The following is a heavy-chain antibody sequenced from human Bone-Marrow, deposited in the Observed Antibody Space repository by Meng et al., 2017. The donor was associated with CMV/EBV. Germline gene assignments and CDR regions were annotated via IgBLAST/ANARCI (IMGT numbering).Heavy chain of an antibody. V-gene: IGHV3-20*04. CDR1: GFTFDDYG. CDR2: INWNGGST. Sequence: GGSLKISCAASGFTFDDYGMSWVRQAPGKGLEWVSGINWNGGSTGYADSVKGRFTISRDNAKNSLYLQMNSLRAEDTALYYCARRVVPGAVDYYRMDFWGQGTTVTVSS. CDR3: ARRVVPGAVDYYRMDF. D-gene: IGHD2-2*01. J-gene: IGHJ6*02.